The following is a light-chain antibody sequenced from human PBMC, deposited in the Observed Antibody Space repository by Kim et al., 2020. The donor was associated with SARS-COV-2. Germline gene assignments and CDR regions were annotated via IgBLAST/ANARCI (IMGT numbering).Light chain of an antibody. V-gene: IGKV3-15*01. CDR1: QSVGSN. Sequence: GSPGERAPLPRRASQSVGSNVGWFQQKLGQGSRLLIYGASTRATDNPPRFSGSGSETEFTLTITSLQSEDFAVYFCQQYDNWPPYTFGQGTKLEI. CDR2: GAS. CDR3: QQYDNWPPYT. J-gene: IGKJ2*01.